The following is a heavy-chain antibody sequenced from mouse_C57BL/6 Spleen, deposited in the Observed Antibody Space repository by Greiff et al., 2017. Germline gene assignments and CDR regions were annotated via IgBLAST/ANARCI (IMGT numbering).Heavy chain of an antibody. CDR3: ARGGIYDGYYGGFFAY. D-gene: IGHD2-3*01. CDR2: IDPSDSYT. J-gene: IGHJ3*01. Sequence: QVHVKQPGAELVKPGASVKLSCKASGYTFTSYWMQWVKQRPGQGLEWIGEIDPSDSYTNYTQKFKGKATLTVDTSSSTAYRQLSSLASEDSSVDYCARGGIYDGYYGGFFAYWGQGTLVTVSA. CDR1: GYTFTSYW. V-gene: IGHV1-50*01.